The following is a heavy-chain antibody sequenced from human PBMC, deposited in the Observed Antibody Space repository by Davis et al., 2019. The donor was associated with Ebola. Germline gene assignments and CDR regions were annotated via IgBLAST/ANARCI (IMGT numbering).Heavy chain of an antibody. Sequence: GGSLRLSCSASGYTVGSDFMIWARQAPGKGLEWLSMRHSVSGIFYADSVRGRFTISADTSKNTLYLQMNSLRVDDTAVYYCARGLVVPRHHYYYGMDVWGQGTTVTVSS. D-gene: IGHD2-2*01. CDR1: GYTVGSDF. CDR3: ARGLVVPRHHYYYGMDV. V-gene: IGHV3-53*01. J-gene: IGHJ6*02. CDR2: RHSVSGI.